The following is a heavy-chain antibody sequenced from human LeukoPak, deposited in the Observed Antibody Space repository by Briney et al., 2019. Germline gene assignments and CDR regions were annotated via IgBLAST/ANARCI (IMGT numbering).Heavy chain of an antibody. J-gene: IGHJ4*02. D-gene: IGHD3-22*01. CDR3: AREGGIAYYDSSGYSYFDY. Sequence: GGSLRLSCAASGFTFSSYSMNWVRQAPGKGLEWVSSISSGSSYIYYADSVKGRFTISRDNAKNSMYLQMNSLRAEDTAVYYCAREGGIAYYDSSGYSYFDYWGQGTLVTVSS. V-gene: IGHV3-21*01. CDR2: ISSGSSYI. CDR1: GFTFSSYS.